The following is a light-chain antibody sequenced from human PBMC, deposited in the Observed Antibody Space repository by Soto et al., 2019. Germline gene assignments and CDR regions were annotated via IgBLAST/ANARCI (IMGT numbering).Light chain of an antibody. Sequence: EIVLTQSPGTLSLSPGERATLSCRASQSVSSSYLAWYQQKPGQAPRLLIYGASSRATGIPDRFSGSGSGADFHFNNRRPGAENFGVYYCPQFGNSPYTFGQGTRLEIK. J-gene: IGKJ2*01. CDR2: GAS. CDR3: PQFGNSPYT. CDR1: QSVSSSY. V-gene: IGKV3-20*01.